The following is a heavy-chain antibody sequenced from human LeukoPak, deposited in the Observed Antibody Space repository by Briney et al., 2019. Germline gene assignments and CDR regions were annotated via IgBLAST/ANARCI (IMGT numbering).Heavy chain of an antibody. D-gene: IGHD4-17*01. CDR1: GFTVSSNY. CDR2: IYSGGSGGST. CDR3: ATRGDYGDYWYYFDY. Sequence: GGSLRLSCAASGFTVSSNYMSWVRQAPGKGLEWVSVIYSGGSGGSTYYADSVKGRFTISRDNSKNTLYLQMNSLRAEDTAVSYCATRGDYGDYWYYFDYWGQGTLVTVSS. V-gene: IGHV3-53*01. J-gene: IGHJ4*02.